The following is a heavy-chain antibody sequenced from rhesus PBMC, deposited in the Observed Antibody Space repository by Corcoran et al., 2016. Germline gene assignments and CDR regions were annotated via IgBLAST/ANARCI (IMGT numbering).Heavy chain of an antibody. CDR2: IFGIIGST. D-gene: IGHD3-3*01. Sequence: QLQLQESGPGLVKPSETLSLTCAVSGGSISGGYGWSWIRQPPGKGLEWIGHIFGIIGSTYYNPSLKSRVTISTDTSKNQFSLKLSSVTSADTAVYYCARVNYNIWTGYFDYWGQGVLVTVSS. CDR3: ARVNYNIWTGYFDY. V-gene: IGHV4S7*01. CDR1: GGSISGGYG. J-gene: IGHJ4*01.